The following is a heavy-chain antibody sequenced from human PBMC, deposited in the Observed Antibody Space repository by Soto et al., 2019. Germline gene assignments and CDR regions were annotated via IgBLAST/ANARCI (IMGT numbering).Heavy chain of an antibody. CDR1: GGSVSSGSYY. D-gene: IGHD3-16*02. V-gene: IGHV4-61*01. CDR3: AREGYDYVWGSYRYTGFAY. J-gene: IGHJ4*02. Sequence: GPGPAPSSETLSLTCTVSGGSVSSGSYYWSWIRQPPGKGLEWIGYIYYSGSTNYNPSLKSRVTISVDTSKNQFSLKLSSVTAADTAVYYWAREGYDYVWGSYRYTGFAYWGQGTLVTVSS. CDR2: IYYSGST.